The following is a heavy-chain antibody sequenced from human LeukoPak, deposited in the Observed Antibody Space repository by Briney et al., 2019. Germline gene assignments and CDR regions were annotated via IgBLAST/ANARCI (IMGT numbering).Heavy chain of an antibody. CDR2: INSDGSST. J-gene: IGHJ4*02. CDR3: ARDRKGSGLEPTSIPDY. Sequence: GGSLRLSCAASGFTFSSYWMHWVRQAPGKGLVWVSRINSDGSSTKYADSVKGRFTISRDNSKNTLYLQMNSLRAEDTAVYYCARDRKGSGLEPTSIPDYWGQGTLVTVSS. V-gene: IGHV3-74*03. CDR1: GFTFSSYW. D-gene: IGHD1-1*01.